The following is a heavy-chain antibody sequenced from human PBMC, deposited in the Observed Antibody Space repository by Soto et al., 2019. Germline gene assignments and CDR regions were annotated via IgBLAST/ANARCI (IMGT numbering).Heavy chain of an antibody. Sequence: GXSVKVSCKASVYTFTSYDINWVRQATGQGLEWMGWMNPNSGNTGYAQKFQGRVTMTRNTSISTAYMELSSLRSEDTAVYYCARGRMITVTTDYYGMDVWGQGTTVTVSS. CDR3: ARGRMITVTTDYYGMDV. CDR1: VYTFTSYD. CDR2: MNPNSGNT. D-gene: IGHD4-17*01. J-gene: IGHJ6*02. V-gene: IGHV1-8*01.